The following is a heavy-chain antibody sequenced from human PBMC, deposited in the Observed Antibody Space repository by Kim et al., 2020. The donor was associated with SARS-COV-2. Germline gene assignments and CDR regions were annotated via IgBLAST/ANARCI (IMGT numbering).Heavy chain of an antibody. Sequence: STYYNPSLKSRVTISLDTSTNQFSLKLSPVTAAYTAVYYCARGGGESYDYWGQGNLVTVSS. J-gene: IGHJ4*02. CDR2: ST. V-gene: IGHV4-31*02. D-gene: IGHD3-10*01. CDR3: ARGGGESYDY.